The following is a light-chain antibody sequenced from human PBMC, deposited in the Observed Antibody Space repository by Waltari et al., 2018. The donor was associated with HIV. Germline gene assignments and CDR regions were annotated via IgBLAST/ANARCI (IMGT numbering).Light chain of an antibody. V-gene: IGLV1-44*01. CDR2: ADA. J-gene: IGLJ2*01. CDR1: TPHLGSSN. Sequence: SVFAQPTSTSWAPGPGVPIPCSWGTPHLGSSNFNLFQQFSRAAPQLLIQADAQRPSGVPDRFSGAKSGTAAALVISGLQAEEEADYYCSTWDERLNGVVFGGGTRLTVV. CDR3: STWDERLNGVV.